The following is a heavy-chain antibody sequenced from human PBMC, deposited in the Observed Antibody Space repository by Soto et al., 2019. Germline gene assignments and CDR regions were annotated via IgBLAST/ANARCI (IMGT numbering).Heavy chain of an antibody. CDR1: GYIFTAYS. J-gene: IGHJ1*01. CDR3: AREENCSDGICYSEYFQR. CDR2: VNPSGGST. V-gene: IGHV1-46*01. Sequence: QVQLVQSGAEVKKPGASVKVSCKASGYIFTAYSMHWVWQAPGQGLEWMGVVNPSGGSTNYAQKFQGRITMTRDTSTITVYMDLSSLTSEDTAVYYCAREENCSDGICYSEYFQRWGQGTLVTVSS. D-gene: IGHD2-15*01.